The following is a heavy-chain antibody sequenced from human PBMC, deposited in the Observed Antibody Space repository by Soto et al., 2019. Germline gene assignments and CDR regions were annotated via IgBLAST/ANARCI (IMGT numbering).Heavy chain of an antibody. D-gene: IGHD3-22*01. J-gene: IGHJ4*02. CDR1: GFTFSCYS. V-gene: IGHV3-48*02. Sequence: GGSLRLSCAASGFTFSCYSMNWVRQAPGKGLEWVSYISSSSSTIYYADSVKGRFTISRDNAKNSLYLQMNSLRDEDTAVYYCARTFRGSRPWDSSGPLVLCFDWGQGTLGTVSS. CDR3: ARTFRGSRPWDSSGPLVLCFD. CDR2: ISSSSSTI.